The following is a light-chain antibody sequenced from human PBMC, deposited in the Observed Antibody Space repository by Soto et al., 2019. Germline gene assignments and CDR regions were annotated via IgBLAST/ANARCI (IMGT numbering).Light chain of an antibody. Sequence: DIQLTQSPSFLSASVGDRVTITFRASQSISSWLAWYQQKPGKAPKLLIYDASSLESGVPSRFSGSGSGTEFTLTISSLQPDDFATYYCQQYNSYLWTFGQGTKVDIK. V-gene: IGKV1-5*01. CDR2: DAS. CDR3: QQYNSYLWT. CDR1: QSISSW. J-gene: IGKJ1*01.